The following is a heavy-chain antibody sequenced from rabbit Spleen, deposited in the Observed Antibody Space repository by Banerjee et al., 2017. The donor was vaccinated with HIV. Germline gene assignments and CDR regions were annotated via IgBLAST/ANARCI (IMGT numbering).Heavy chain of an antibody. V-gene: IGHV1S40*01. CDR1: GVSFSGSSY. CDR3: ARDLVAVIGWNFSL. D-gene: IGHD1-1*01. J-gene: IGHJ6*01. Sequence: QSLEESGGDLVKPGASLTLTCTASGVSFSGSSYMCWVRQAPGKGLEWIACIEAGSSGFTYFANWAKGRFTISRTSSTTVTLQMTSLTAADTATYFCARDLVAVIGWNFSLWGPGTLVTVS. CDR2: IEAGSSGFT.